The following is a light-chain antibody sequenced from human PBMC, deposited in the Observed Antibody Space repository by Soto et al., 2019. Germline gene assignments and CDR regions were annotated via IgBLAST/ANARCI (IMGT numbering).Light chain of an antibody. V-gene: IGLV2-14*01. J-gene: IGLJ1*01. CDR2: DVS. Sequence: QSVLTQPASVSGSPGQSITISCTGTSSDVGGYNYVSWYQQHPGKAPKLMIYDVSNRPSGVSNRFSGSKSGNTASLTISGLQAEDEADYYCSSYTSSWVFGTGTKVT. CDR3: SSYTSSWV. CDR1: SSDVGGYNY.